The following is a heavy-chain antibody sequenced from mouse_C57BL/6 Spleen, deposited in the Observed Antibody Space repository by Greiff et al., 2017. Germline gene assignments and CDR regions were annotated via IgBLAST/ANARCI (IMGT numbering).Heavy chain of an antibody. CDR1: GFNIKDDY. CDR3: TCNPRFAY. V-gene: IGHV14-4*01. J-gene: IGHJ3*01. Sequence: VQLKQSGAELVRPGASVKLSCTASGFNIKDDYMHWVKQRPEQGLEWIGWIDPENGDTEYASKFQGKATITADTSSNTAYLQLSSLTSEDTAVYYCTCNPRFAYWGQGTLVTVSA. CDR2: IDPENGDT. D-gene: IGHD2-1*01.